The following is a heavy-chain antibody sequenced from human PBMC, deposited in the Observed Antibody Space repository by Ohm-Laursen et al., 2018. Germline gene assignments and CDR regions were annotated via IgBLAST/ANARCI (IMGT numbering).Heavy chain of an antibody. CDR1: GGSISSYY. CDR3: ARHWIEDNGYDYPFDY. Sequence: TLSLTCTVSGGSISSYYWSWIRQPPGKGLEWIGYIYYSGNTNYNPSLKSRATVSIDTSKNRLSLKLNSVTAADTAVYYCARHWIEDNGYDYPFDYWGQGTLVTVSS. J-gene: IGHJ4*02. D-gene: IGHD5-12*01. V-gene: IGHV4-59*08. CDR2: IYYSGNT.